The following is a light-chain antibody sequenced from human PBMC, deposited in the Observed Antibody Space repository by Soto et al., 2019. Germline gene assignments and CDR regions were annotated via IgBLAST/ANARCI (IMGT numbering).Light chain of an antibody. CDR1: QSVRNY. J-gene: IGKJ1*01. Sequence: EIVLTQSPATLSLSPGERATLSCRASQSVRNYLAWYQQKPGQAPWLLIYDASNGATGIPARFSGSGSGTDFTLTISSLEPEDFAVYYCQQRYNWPWTFGQGTKVEIK. CDR3: QQRYNWPWT. V-gene: IGKV3-11*01. CDR2: DAS.